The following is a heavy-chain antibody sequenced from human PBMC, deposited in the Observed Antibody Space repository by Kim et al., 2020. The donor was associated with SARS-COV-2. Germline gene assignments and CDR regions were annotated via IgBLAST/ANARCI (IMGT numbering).Heavy chain of an antibody. CDR3: ARDGQYYSSTSCGNHPYCYYGMDV. CDR1: GGTFSSYA. J-gene: IGHJ6*02. D-gene: IGHD2-2*01. CDR2: IIPILGIA. Sequence: SVKVSCKASGGTFSSYAISWVRQAPGQGLEWMGMIIPILGIANYAQKFQGRVTITADTSTSTAYMELSSLRSEDTAVYYCARDGQYYSSTSCGNHPYCYYGMDVWGQGTTVTVCS. V-gene: IGHV1-69*04.